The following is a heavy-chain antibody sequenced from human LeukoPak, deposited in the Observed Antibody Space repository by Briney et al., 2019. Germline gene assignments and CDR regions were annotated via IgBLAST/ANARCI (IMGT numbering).Heavy chain of an antibody. Sequence: SETLSLTCTVSGGSISSSSYYWGWIRQPPGKGLEWIGSIYHSGSTYYNPSLKSRVTISVDTSKNQFSLKLSSVTAADTAVYYCARESYVDTAMIYYYYYYYMDVWGKGTTVTVSS. D-gene: IGHD5-18*01. CDR2: IYHSGST. CDR3: ARESYVDTAMIYYYYYYYMDV. J-gene: IGHJ6*03. CDR1: GGSISSSSYY. V-gene: IGHV4-39*07.